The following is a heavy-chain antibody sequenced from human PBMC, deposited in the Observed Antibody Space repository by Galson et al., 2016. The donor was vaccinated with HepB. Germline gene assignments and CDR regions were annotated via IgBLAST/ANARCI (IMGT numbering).Heavy chain of an antibody. CDR1: GFSFNTYG. J-gene: IGHJ4*02. Sequence: SLRLSCAASGFSFNTYGMHWVRQAPGKGLEWVALIWYDGSKKYYVDFVKGRFTISRNNSQNTLYLQMNSLRAEDTAVYYCARFGTGLDYWGQGTLVTVSS. CDR3: ARFGTGLDY. CDR2: IWYDGSKK. D-gene: IGHD3/OR15-3a*01. V-gene: IGHV3-33*01.